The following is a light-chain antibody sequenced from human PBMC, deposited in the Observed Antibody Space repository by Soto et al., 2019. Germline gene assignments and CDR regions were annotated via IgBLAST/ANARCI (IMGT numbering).Light chain of an antibody. CDR1: QGISSW. CDR2: AAS. J-gene: IGKJ4*01. V-gene: IGKV1-12*01. CDR3: RQSNSWVA. Sequence: DIQMTQSPSSVSASVGDRVTITCRASQGISSWLAWYQQQPGKAHKLLIYAASSLQSGVPSRFSGSGYATDFTLTSSGLQLEDFATYYCRQSNSWVAFGGVTKVEIK.